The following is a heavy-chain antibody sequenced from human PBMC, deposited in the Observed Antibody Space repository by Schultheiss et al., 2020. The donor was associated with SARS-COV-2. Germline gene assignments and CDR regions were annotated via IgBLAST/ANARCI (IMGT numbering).Heavy chain of an antibody. CDR2: INSDGSST. D-gene: IGHD2-21*02. V-gene: IGHV3-74*01. J-gene: IGHJ4*02. Sequence: GSLRLSCAASGFTFSSYGMHWVRQAPGKGLVWVSRINSDGSSTSYADSVKGRFTISRDNAKNTLYLQMNSLRAEDTAVYYCARSHVVVTATDYWGQGTLVTVSS. CDR3: ARSHVVVTATDY. CDR1: GFTFSSYG.